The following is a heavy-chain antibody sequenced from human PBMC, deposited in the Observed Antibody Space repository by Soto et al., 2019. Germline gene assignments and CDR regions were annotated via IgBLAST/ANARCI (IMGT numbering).Heavy chain of an antibody. CDR1: GFTFSSYG. Sequence: QVQLVESGGGVVQPGRSLRLSCAASGFTFSSYGMHWVRQAPGKGLEWVAVIWYDGSNKYYADSVKGRFTISRDNSKNTLYLKMNSMRSEDTAVYYCAREYCSSNSCYVHDAFDIWGQGTMVTVSS. J-gene: IGHJ3*02. CDR2: IWYDGSNK. CDR3: AREYCSSNSCYVHDAFDI. D-gene: IGHD2-2*01. V-gene: IGHV3-33*01.